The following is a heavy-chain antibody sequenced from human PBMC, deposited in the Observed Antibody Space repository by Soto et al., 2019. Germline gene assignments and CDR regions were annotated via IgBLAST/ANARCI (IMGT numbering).Heavy chain of an antibody. D-gene: IGHD6-6*01. CDR3: ARVPPGIAARGRYGIDV. CDR2: IDYSGST. Sequence: PSETLSLTCTVSGGSISSYCWSWIRQPPGKGLEWIGYIDYSGSTNYNPSLKSRVTISVDTSKNQFSLKLSSVTAADTAVYYCARVPPGIAARGRYGIDVWGQGTTVTVSS. J-gene: IGHJ6*02. V-gene: IGHV4-59*01. CDR1: GGSISSYC.